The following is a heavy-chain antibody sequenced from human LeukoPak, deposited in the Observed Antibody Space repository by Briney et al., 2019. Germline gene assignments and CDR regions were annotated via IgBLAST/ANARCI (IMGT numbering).Heavy chain of an antibody. D-gene: IGHD5-18*01. CDR1: GYTFTSYY. CDR3: ARGGGTGYSYGLPDDAFDI. CDR2: INPSGGST. Sequence: GASVNVSFKASGYTFTSYYMHWVRQAPGQGLEWMGIINPSGGSTSYAQKFQGRVTMTRDTSTSTVYMELSSLRSEDTAVYYCARGGGTGYSYGLPDDAFDIWGQGTMVTVSS. V-gene: IGHV1-46*01. J-gene: IGHJ3*02.